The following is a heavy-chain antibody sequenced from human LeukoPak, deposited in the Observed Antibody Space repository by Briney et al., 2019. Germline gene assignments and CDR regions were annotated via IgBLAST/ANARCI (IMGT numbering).Heavy chain of an antibody. Sequence: GESLKISCKGSGYSFTSYWISWVRQMPGKGLEWMGRIDPSDSYTNYSPSFQGHVTISADKSISTAYLQWSSLKASDTAMYYCARFGTTGTDYYCYGMDVWGQGTTVTVSS. J-gene: IGHJ6*02. D-gene: IGHD1-1*01. CDR1: GYSFTSYW. V-gene: IGHV5-10-1*01. CDR3: ARFGTTGTDYYCYGMDV. CDR2: IDPSDSYT.